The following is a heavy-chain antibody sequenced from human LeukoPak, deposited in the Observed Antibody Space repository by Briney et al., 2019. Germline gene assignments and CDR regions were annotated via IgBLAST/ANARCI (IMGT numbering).Heavy chain of an antibody. J-gene: IGHJ4*02. CDR1: GFTFSSYS. D-gene: IGHD2-2*01. CDR2: ISSSSSYI. Sequence: GGSLRLSCAASGFTFSSYSMNWVRQAPGKGLEWVSSISSSSSYIYYADSVKGRFTISRDNAKNSLYLQMNSLRAEDTAVYYCAGSPRNIVVVPAAPDYWGQGTLVTVSS. V-gene: IGHV3-21*01. CDR3: AGSPRNIVVVPAAPDY.